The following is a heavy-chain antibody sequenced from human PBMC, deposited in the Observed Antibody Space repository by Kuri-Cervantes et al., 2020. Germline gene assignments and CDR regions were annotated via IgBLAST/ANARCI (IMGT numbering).Heavy chain of an antibody. V-gene: IGHV4-38-2*01. CDR2: IYHSGST. D-gene: IGHD3-22*01. Sequence: GSLRLSCAASGFTFSSYAMGWVRQAPGKGLEWIGSIYHSGSTYYNPSLKSRVTISVDTSKNQFSLKLSSVTAADTAVYYCARRTTTHTSGGFDIWGQGTLVTVSS. J-gene: IGHJ3*02. CDR1: GFTFSSYA. CDR3: ARRTTTHTSGGFDI.